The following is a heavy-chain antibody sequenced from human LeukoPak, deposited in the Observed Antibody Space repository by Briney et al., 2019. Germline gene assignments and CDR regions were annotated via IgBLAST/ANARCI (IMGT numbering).Heavy chain of an antibody. CDR2: INPNSGAT. CDR3: ASGYRFGN. J-gene: IGHJ4*02. Sequence: ASVKVSCTASGNTFSGYYMHWVRQAPGQGLEWMGWINPNSGATDYAQNFQGRVTLTRDTSITTAYMELSRLRSDDTAVYYCASGYRFGNWGQRTLVTVSS. V-gene: IGHV1-2*02. CDR1: GNTFSGYY. D-gene: IGHD5-18*01.